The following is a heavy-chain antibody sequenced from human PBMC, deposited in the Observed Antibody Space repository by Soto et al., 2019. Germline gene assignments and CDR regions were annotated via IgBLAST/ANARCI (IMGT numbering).Heavy chain of an antibody. CDR2: VNPGGYST. CDR1: GFTFTSYS. D-gene: IGHD5-12*01. V-gene: IGHV3-23*01. Sequence: EVQLLQSGGGLVQPGGSLRLSCAASGFTFTSYSMTWVRQTPGKGLEWVAAVNPGGYSTYYADSVKGRFTISRDNSNKTLYLQMNSLRAEDTAVYYCAKDLRAGSCYDFDYRDQGTLVTVSS. CDR3: AKDLRAGSCYDFDY. J-gene: IGHJ4*02.